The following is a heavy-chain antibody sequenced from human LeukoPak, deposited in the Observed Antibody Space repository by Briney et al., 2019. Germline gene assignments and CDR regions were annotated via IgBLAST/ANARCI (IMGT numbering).Heavy chain of an antibody. V-gene: IGHV4-30-4*01. J-gene: IGHJ4*02. Sequence: SETLSLTCNVSGDSVNSADYYWSWIRQPPGKGLEWIAYIYYSGITYYGPSLKSRVSISVDKSKNQFSLRLSSVSAADTAVYYCARATRHDVVVFDFWGQGTLVTVSS. CDR3: ARATRHDVVVFDF. CDR1: GDSVNSADYY. CDR2: IYYSGIT. D-gene: IGHD2-21*01.